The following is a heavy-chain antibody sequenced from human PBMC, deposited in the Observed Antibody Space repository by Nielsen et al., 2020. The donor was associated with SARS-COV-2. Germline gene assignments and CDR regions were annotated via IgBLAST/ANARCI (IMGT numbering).Heavy chain of an antibody. CDR3: ASAKLERRLTFDP. J-gene: IGHJ5*02. V-gene: IGHV1-69*04. Sequence: SVKVSCKASGGTFSSYAISWVRQAPGQGLEWMGRIIPILGIANYAQKFQGRVTITADKSTSTAYMELSSLRSEDTAVYYCASAKLERRLTFDPWGQGTLVTVSS. CDR2: IIPILGIA. D-gene: IGHD1-1*01. CDR1: GGTFSSYA.